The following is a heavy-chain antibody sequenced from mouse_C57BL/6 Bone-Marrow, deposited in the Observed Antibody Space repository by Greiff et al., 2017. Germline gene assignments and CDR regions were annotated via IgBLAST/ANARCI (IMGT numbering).Heavy chain of an antibody. CDR3: ARKRLLRTGFAY. V-gene: IGHV5-17*01. CDR1: GFTFSDYG. D-gene: IGHD1-1*01. Sequence: EVQGVESGGGLVKPGGSLKLSCAASGFTFSDYGMHWVRQAPEKGLEWVAYISSGSSTIYYADTVKGRFTISRDNAKNTLFLQMTSLRSEDTAMYYCARKRLLRTGFAYWGQGTLVTVSA. CDR2: ISSGSSTI. J-gene: IGHJ3*01.